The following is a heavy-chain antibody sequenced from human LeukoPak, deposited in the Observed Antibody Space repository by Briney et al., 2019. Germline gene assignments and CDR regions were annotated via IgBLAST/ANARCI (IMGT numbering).Heavy chain of an antibody. Sequence: GGSLRLSCAASGFTFSANWMSWVRQAPGKGLEWVSSISSSSSYIYYADSVKGRFTISRDNAKNSLYLQMNSLRAEDTAVYYCARKYEGYCSSTSCQKESDAFDIWGQGTMVTVSS. CDR2: ISSSSSYI. CDR3: ARKYEGYCSSTSCQKESDAFDI. CDR1: GFTFSANW. D-gene: IGHD2-2*01. J-gene: IGHJ3*02. V-gene: IGHV3-21*01.